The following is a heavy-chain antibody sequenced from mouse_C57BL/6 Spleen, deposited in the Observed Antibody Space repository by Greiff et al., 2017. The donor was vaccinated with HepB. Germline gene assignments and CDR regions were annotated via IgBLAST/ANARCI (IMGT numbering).Heavy chain of an antibody. V-gene: IGHV1-42*01. J-gene: IGHJ4*01. D-gene: IGHD4-1*01. CDR2: INPSTGGT. CDR3: ARIAWGAMDY. CDR1: GYSFTGYY. Sequence: VQLQQSGPELVKPGASVKISCKASGYSFTGYYMNWVKQSPEKSLEWIGEINPSTGGTTYNQKFKAKATLTVDKSSSTAYMQLKSLTSEDSAVYYCARIAWGAMDYWGQGTSVTVSS.